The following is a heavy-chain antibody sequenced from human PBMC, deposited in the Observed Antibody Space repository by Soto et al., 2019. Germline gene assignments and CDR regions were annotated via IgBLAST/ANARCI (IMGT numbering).Heavy chain of an antibody. Sequence: PGGSLRLSCAASGFTFSSFWMHWVRQAPGKGLVWVSRINNDGSDTVYADSVRGRFTISRDNARNTLSLQMNSLRVEDTAVYYCTRGLRGPDYWGQGTLVPVYS. D-gene: IGHD5-12*01. V-gene: IGHV3-74*01. J-gene: IGHJ4*02. CDR2: INNDGSDT. CDR3: TRGLRGPDY. CDR1: GFTFSSFW.